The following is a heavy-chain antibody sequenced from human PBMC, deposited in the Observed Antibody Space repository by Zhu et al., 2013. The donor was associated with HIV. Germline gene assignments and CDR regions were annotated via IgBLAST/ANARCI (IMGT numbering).Heavy chain of an antibody. D-gene: IGHD6-19*01. CDR1: GYSFIGYY. V-gene: IGHV1-2*02. CDR3: ARDRNDIAVTGSWYFDL. J-gene: IGHJ2*01. CDR2: INPNSGGT. Sequence: QVQLMQSGAEVKKPGASVKVSCKASGYSFIGYYIHWVRQVPGQGLEWMGWINPNSGGTKYAQKFQGRVTMTRDTSISTAYMELTRLTSDDTAVYYCARDRNDIAVTGSWYFDLWGRGTLVTVSS.